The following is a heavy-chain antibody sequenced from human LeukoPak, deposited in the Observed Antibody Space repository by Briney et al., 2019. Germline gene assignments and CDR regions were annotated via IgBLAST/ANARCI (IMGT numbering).Heavy chain of an antibody. V-gene: IGHV3-23*01. Sequence: GGSLSLSCAVSGFTLSGYFRSWIRQAPGKGLEWVSALSGSGGSTFYADSVKGRFTISRDNAKNSLFLQMNSLRAEDTAVYYCARDCQVEARYYFESWGQGTLVTVSS. J-gene: IGHJ4*02. D-gene: IGHD2-15*01. CDR1: GFTLSGYF. CDR3: ARDCQVEARYYFES. CDR2: LSGSGGST.